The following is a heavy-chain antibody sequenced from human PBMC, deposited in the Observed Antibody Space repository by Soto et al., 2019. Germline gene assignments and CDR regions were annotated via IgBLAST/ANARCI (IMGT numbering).Heavy chain of an antibody. CDR2: IYYSGST. D-gene: IGHD3-16*01. V-gene: IGHV4-59*01. CDR3: AASSVGGEYYFDY. J-gene: IGHJ4*02. CDR1: GGSISSYY. Sequence: SETLSLTCTVSGGSISSYYWSWIRQPPGKGLEWIGYIYYSGSTNYNPSHKSRVTISVDTSKNQFSLKLSSVTAADTAVYYCAASSVGGEYYFDYWGQGTLVTVSS.